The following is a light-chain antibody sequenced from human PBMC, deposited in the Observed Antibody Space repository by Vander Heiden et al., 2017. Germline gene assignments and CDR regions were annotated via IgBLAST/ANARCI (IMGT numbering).Light chain of an antibody. CDR2: EAS. V-gene: IGKV1-5*03. CDR3: QQYNPYAT. Sequence: IHRTQSPSFLSASVGDTVTITCRASQSIRSSLAWYQQKPGNAPKLLIYEASTLQSGVPSRFSGRASGTEFTLTISSLQPDDFATYYCQQYNPYATFGQGTKVEIK. CDR1: QSIRSS. J-gene: IGKJ1*01.